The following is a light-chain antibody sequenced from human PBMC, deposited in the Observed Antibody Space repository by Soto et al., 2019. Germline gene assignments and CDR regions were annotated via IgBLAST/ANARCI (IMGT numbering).Light chain of an antibody. CDR1: QSVNSD. CDR2: GAS. Sequence: EIVMTQSPATLSVSAGERATLSCRASQSVNSDLAWYQQKAGQAPRLLICGASTRATDIPDRLSGSGSGTEFTLTISSPQSEDFAVYYCQQYNNWPPYTFGQGTKLEIK. J-gene: IGKJ2*01. CDR3: QQYNNWPPYT. V-gene: IGKV3-15*01.